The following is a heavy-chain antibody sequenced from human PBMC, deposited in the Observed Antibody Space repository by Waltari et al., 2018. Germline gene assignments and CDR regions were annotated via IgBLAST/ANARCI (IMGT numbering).Heavy chain of an antibody. Sequence: QVQLVQSGAEVKKPGASVKVSCKVSGYTLTELSMHWVRQAPGKGLEWMGGFDPEDGETIYAQKFQGRVTMTEDTSTDTAYMELSSLRSEDTAVYYCARDHYYPGLTGYYYGMDVWGQGTTVTVSS. CDR2: FDPEDGET. D-gene: IGHD1-26*01. CDR1: GYTLTELS. V-gene: IGHV1-24*01. J-gene: IGHJ6*02. CDR3: ARDHYYPGLTGYYYGMDV.